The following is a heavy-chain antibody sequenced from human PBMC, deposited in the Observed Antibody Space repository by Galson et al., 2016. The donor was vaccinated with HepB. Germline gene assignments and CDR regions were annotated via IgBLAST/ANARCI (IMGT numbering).Heavy chain of an antibody. Sequence: SLRLSCAASGFTVSNNYMSWVRQAPGKGLEGVYVIYSGGRTYYTDSVKGRFTISRDSSKNTLYLQMNSLRAGDTAVYYCARHPQNNLWGQGTLVTVSS. D-gene: IGHD1/OR15-1a*01. CDR2: IYSGGRT. J-gene: IGHJ4*02. V-gene: IGHV3-53*01. CDR3: ARHPQNNL. CDR1: GFTVSNNY.